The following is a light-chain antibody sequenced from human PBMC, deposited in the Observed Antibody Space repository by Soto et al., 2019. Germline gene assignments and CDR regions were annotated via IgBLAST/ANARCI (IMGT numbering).Light chain of an antibody. CDR3: QQYVSTPWT. J-gene: IGKJ1*01. Sequence: EIVLTQSPGTLSLSPGERVTLSCRASQIVSNNYLAWYQQKPGQAPRLLIYGASSRATGIPDRFSGSGSGTDFTLTISRLEPEDFAVYHCQQYVSTPWTFGQGTKVDIK. CDR2: GAS. CDR1: QIVSNNY. V-gene: IGKV3-20*01.